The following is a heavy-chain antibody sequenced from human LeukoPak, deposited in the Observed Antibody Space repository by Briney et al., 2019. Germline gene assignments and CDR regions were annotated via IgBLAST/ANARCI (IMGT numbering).Heavy chain of an antibody. CDR3: ARGGYSYGYDY. CDR2: IYSGGST. Sequence: GVSLRLSCAASGFTVSSNYMSWVRQAPGKGLEWVSVIYSGGSTYYADSVRGRFTISRDNSKNTLYLQMNSLRAEDTAVYYCARGGYSYGYDYWDQGTLVTVSS. V-gene: IGHV3-53*01. CDR1: GFTVSSNY. J-gene: IGHJ4*02. D-gene: IGHD5-18*01.